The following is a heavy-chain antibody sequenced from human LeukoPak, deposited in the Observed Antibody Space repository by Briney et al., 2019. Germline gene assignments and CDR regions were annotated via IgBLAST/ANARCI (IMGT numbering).Heavy chain of an antibody. V-gene: IGHV3-23*01. CDR1: GFTFSSYA. D-gene: IGHD3-16*01. J-gene: IGHJ4*02. CDR2: ISGSGGST. CDR3: AKVGRNYDYVWGSYAVDY. Sequence: GGSLRLSCAASGFTFSSYAMNWVRQAPGKGVEWVSAISGSGGSTYYADSVKGRFTISRDNSKNTLYLQMNSLRAEDTAVYYCAKVGRNYDYVWGSYAVDYWGQGTLVTVSS.